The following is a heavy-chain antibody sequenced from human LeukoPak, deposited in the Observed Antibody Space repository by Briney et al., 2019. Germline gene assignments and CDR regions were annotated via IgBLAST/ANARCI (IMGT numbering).Heavy chain of an antibody. J-gene: IGHJ4*02. D-gene: IGHD4-17*01. CDR2: INHSGST. V-gene: IGHV4-34*01. CDR1: GGSFSGYY. Sequence: PSETLSLTCAVYGGSFSGYYWSWIRQPPGKGLEWIGEINHSGSTNYNPSLKSRVTISVDTSKNQFSLKLSSVTAADTAVYYCARGRGTVTTCAYWGQGTLVTVSS. CDR3: ARGRGTVTTCAY.